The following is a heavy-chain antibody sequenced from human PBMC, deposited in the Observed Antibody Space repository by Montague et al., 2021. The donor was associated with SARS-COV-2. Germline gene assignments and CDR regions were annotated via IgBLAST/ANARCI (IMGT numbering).Heavy chain of an antibody. J-gene: IGHJ6*02. CDR3: ARAQIFEVVTHYHGMDV. Sequence: SLRLSCAASGFTFINSAMHWVRQAPGKGLEWVALISYEGSITHYTDSLKGRFTISRDSSKNTLYLQMKSLRVEDTAVYNCARAQIFEVVTHYHGMDVWGQGTTVTVSS. V-gene: IGHV3-30*04. CDR1: GFTFINSA. D-gene: IGHD3-3*01. CDR2: ISYEGSIT.